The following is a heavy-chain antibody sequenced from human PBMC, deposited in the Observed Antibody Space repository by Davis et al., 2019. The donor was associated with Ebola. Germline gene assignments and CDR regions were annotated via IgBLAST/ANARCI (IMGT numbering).Heavy chain of an antibody. CDR3: ARLRRGGYFDY. CDR2: INEDGSQK. Sequence: GESLKISCAASGFTFSTYWMSWVRQAPGKGLEWVANINEDGSQKYYVDSVKGQFTISRDNAKDLLYLQLNSLRAEDTAVYYCARLRRGGYFDYWGQGALVTVSS. J-gene: IGHJ4*02. V-gene: IGHV3-7*03. CDR1: GFTFSTYW. D-gene: IGHD3-16*01.